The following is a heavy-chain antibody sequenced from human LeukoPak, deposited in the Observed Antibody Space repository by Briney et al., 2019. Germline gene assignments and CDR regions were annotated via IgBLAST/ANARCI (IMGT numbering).Heavy chain of an antibody. D-gene: IGHD6-6*01. V-gene: IGHV1-8*01. Sequence: GASVKVSCKASGYTFTSYDINWLRQATGQGLEWMGWMNPNSGNTGYAQKFQGRVTMTRNTSISTAYMELSSLRSEDTAVYYCARGRGAARPFDYWGQGTLVTVPS. J-gene: IGHJ4*02. CDR2: MNPNSGNT. CDR1: GYTFTSYD. CDR3: ARGRGAARPFDY.